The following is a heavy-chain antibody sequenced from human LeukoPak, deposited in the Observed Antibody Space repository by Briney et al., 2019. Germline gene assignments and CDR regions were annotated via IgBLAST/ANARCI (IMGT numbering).Heavy chain of an antibody. J-gene: IGHJ4*02. CDR1: GFTFSSYG. V-gene: IGHV3-33*01. CDR3: ARAAAAGTYGVDY. CDR2: IWYDGSNK. D-gene: IGHD6-13*01. Sequence: PGRSLRLSCAASGFTFSSYGMHWVRQAPGKGLEWVAVIWYDGSNKYYADSVKGRFTISRDNSKNTLYLQMNSLRAEDTAVYYCARAAAAGTYGVDYWGQGTLVTVSS.